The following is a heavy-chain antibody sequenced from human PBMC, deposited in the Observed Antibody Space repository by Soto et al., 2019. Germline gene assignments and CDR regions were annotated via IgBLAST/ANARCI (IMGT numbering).Heavy chain of an antibody. V-gene: IGHV4-30-4*01. Sequence: SETLSLTCTVSGGSISSGDYYWSWIRQPPGKGLEWIGYIYYSGSTYYNPSLKSRVTISVDTSKNQFSLKLSSVTAAETAVYYCARGGDGITALVTNWFAPWCQGTLVTVFS. CDR1: GGSISSGDYY. CDR3: ARGGDGITALVTNWFAP. J-gene: IGHJ5*02. CDR2: IYYSGST. D-gene: IGHD5-18*01.